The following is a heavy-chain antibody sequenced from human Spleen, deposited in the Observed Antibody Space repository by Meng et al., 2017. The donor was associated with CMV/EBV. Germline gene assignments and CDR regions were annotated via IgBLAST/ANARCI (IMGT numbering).Heavy chain of an antibody. CDR2: IYYSGST. V-gene: IGHV4-39*07. Sequence: LHGAGPGLVKPPGALPLTCTVSAGFSRSGSYHWGWIRQPPGKGLEWIGSIYYSGSTYYNPSLKSRVTISVDTAKNQFSLELSSVTAADTAVYYCASRPGIAVAGADYWGQGTLVTVSS. CDR3: ASRPGIAVAGADY. CDR1: AGFSRSGSYH. D-gene: IGHD6-19*01. J-gene: IGHJ4*02.